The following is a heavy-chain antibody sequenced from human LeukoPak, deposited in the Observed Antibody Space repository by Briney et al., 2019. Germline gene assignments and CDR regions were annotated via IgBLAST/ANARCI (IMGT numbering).Heavy chain of an antibody. CDR3: ARTPNYCSGGSCLPSDY. Sequence: SETLSLTCTVSGGSISSYYWSWIRQPPGKGLEWIGEIYHSGSTNYNPSLKSRVTISVDKSKNQFSLKLSSVTAADTAVYYCARTPNYCSGGSCLPSDYWGQGTLVIVSS. D-gene: IGHD2-15*01. CDR2: IYHSGST. J-gene: IGHJ4*02. V-gene: IGHV4-59*12. CDR1: GGSISSYY.